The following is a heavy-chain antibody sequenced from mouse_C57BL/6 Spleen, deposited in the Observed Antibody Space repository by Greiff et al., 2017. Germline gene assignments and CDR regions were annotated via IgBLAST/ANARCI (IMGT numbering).Heavy chain of an antibody. Sequence: VQLKESGPGLVKPGASVKIPCKASGYTFTDYNMDWVKQSHGKSLEWIGDINPNNGGTIYNQKFKGKATLTVDKSSSTAYMELRSLTSEDTAVYYCARSGGSSPPDYWGQGTTLTVSS. CDR2: INPNNGGT. V-gene: IGHV1-18*01. J-gene: IGHJ2*01. D-gene: IGHD1-1*01. CDR1: GYTFTDYN. CDR3: ARSGGSSPPDY.